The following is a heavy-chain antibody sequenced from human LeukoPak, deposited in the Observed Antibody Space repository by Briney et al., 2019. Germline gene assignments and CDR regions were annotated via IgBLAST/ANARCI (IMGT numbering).Heavy chain of an antibody. Sequence: SETLSLTCTVSGGSISSSFWSWIRQPPGKGLEWIGYIYYSGSTNYNPSLKSRVTISVDTSKNQFSLKLSSVTAADTAVYYCARVSDGDSSGYYAYYYYYYMDVWGKGTTVTVSS. D-gene: IGHD3-22*01. J-gene: IGHJ6*03. CDR1: GGSISSSF. CDR2: IYYSGST. V-gene: IGHV4-59*01. CDR3: ARVSDGDSSGYYAYYYYYYMDV.